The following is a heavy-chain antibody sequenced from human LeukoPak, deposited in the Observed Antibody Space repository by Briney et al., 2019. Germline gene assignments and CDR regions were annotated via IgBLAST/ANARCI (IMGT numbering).Heavy chain of an antibody. CDR2: ISSGGFTI. CDR3: ARGRYDYYYYMDV. Sequence: PGGSLRLSCAASGFTFSDYSMSWIRQAPGKGLEWFSYISSGGFTIYYTDSVRARFTISRDNTKNSLYLQMNSLRAEDTAVYYCARGRYDYYYYMDVWGKGTTVTVSS. CDR1: GFTFSDYS. J-gene: IGHJ6*03. V-gene: IGHV3-11*01.